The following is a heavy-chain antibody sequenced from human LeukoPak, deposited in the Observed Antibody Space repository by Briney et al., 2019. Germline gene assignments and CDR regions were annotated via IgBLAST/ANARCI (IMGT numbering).Heavy chain of an antibody. Sequence: GGSLRLSCAASGFTFSSYGMQWVRQAPGKGLEWVAVISYDGRNKYYADSVKGRFTISRDNSKNTLYLQMNSLRAEDTAVYYCAKGLGVGATRFRAFDIWGQGTMVTVSS. D-gene: IGHD1-26*01. CDR1: GFTFSSYG. V-gene: IGHV3-30*18. J-gene: IGHJ3*02. CDR2: ISYDGRNK. CDR3: AKGLGVGATRFRAFDI.